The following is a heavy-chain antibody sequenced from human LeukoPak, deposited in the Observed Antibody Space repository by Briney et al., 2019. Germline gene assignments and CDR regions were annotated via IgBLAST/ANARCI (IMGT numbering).Heavy chain of an antibody. D-gene: IGHD6-19*01. J-gene: IGHJ4*02. Sequence: GGSLRLSCAASGLSVINNYMSWVRQAPGKGLEWVSVIYSDGTTYYADSVKGRFTISKDNSKNSLYLQMNNLRADDTAVYYCARVGAHTSGSFDHWGQGTLVTVSS. CDR1: GLSVINNY. V-gene: IGHV3-66*01. CDR2: IYSDGTT. CDR3: ARVGAHTSGSFDH.